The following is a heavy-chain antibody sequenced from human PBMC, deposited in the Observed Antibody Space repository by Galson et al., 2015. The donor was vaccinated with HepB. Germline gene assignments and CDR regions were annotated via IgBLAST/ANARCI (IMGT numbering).Heavy chain of an antibody. V-gene: IGHV3-23*01. CDR1: GFTFINYP. CDR2: ISSRTGGT. D-gene: IGHD2-21*02. J-gene: IGHJ4*02. CDR3: VKDGDTYCGGDCFSDH. Sequence: SLRLSCAASGFTFINYPMTWVRQPPGKGLEWVSTISSRTGGTYYADSVKGRFTISRDNSRDTLYLQLNNLRAEGTALYYCVKDGDTYCGGDCFSDHWGQGTLVTVSS.